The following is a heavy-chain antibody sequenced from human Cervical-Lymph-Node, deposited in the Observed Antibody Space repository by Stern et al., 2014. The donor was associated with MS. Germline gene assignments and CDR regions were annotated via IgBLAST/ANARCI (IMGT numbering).Heavy chain of an antibody. CDR2: ISSGSSNI. Sequence: EVQLVESGGGLVKPGGSLRLSCAASGFTFSSYSMHWVRQAPGKGLEWVASISSGSSNIYYADSLKGLFTISRDNAKNSLYLQMNSLRAEDTAVYYCARGRGGNYRYYFDYWGQGTLVTVSS. D-gene: IGHD4-23*01. CDR3: ARGRGGNYRYYFDY. CDR1: GFTFSSYS. J-gene: IGHJ4*02. V-gene: IGHV3-21*01.